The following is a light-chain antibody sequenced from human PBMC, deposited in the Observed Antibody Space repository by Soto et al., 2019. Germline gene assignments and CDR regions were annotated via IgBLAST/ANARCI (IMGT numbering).Light chain of an antibody. V-gene: IGLV1-47*01. J-gene: IGLJ2*01. CDR3: AAWDAGVSGPA. Sequence: QSVLTQPPSASGTPGQRVTISCSGSSSNIGSKYVYWYQQLPGTAPKLLMYRNNQRPSGVPDRFSGSESGTSASLAISGLRSEDEADYYCAAWDAGVSGPAFGGGTQLTVL. CDR2: RNN. CDR1: SSNIGSKY.